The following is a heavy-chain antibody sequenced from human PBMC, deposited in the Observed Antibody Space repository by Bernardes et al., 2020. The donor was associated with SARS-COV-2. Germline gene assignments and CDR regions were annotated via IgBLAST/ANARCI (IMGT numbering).Heavy chain of an antibody. CDR3: ARDHITIFGVVGLDV. V-gene: IGHV4-59*01. J-gene: IGHJ6*02. CDR2: IYYSGST. D-gene: IGHD3-3*01. Sequence: SETLSLTCTVSGGSISSYYWSWIRQPPGKGLEWIGYIYYSGSTNYNPSLKSRVTISVDTSKNQFSLKLSSVTAADTAVYYCARDHITIFGVVGLDVWGQGTTVTVSS. CDR1: GGSISSYY.